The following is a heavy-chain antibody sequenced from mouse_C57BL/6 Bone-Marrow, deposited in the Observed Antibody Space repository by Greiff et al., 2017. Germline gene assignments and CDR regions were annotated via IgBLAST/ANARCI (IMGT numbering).Heavy chain of an antibody. J-gene: IGHJ2*01. CDR1: GYTFTSYW. CDR2: IDPSDSET. Sequence: QVQLQQSGAELVRPGSSVKLSCKASGYTFTSYWMHWVKQRPIQGLEWIGNIDPSDSETHYNQKFKDKATLTVDKSSSTAYMQLSSLTSEDSAVYYCARRNYCSTPFDYWGQGTTLTVSS. V-gene: IGHV1-52*01. D-gene: IGHD1-1*01. CDR3: ARRNYCSTPFDY.